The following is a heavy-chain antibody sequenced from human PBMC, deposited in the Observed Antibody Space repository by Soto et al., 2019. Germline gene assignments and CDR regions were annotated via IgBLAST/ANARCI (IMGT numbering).Heavy chain of an antibody. D-gene: IGHD2-15*01. CDR1: GFTFSSYA. Sequence: EVQLLESGGGLLQPGGSLRLSCAASGFTFSSYALNWVRQAPGKGLEWVSGITGDGDTTFYAGSVKGRFTISRDNSRNTVYLQMNSVRAEDTAVYYCAKEMTLGSRLAFDYWGQGTLVTVSS. J-gene: IGHJ4*02. CDR2: ITGDGDTT. CDR3: AKEMTLGSRLAFDY. V-gene: IGHV3-23*01.